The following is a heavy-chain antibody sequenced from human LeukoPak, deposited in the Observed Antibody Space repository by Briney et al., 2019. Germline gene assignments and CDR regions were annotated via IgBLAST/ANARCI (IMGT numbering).Heavy chain of an antibody. D-gene: IGHD6-19*01. CDR1: GFTFSSYG. CDR3: AKVQGKKSIAVAGMGFGY. Sequence: GGSLRLSCAASGFTFSSYGMHWVRQAPGKGLEWVAFIRYDVSNKYYADSVKGRFTISRDNSKNTLYLQMNSLRAEDTAVYYCAKVQGKKSIAVAGMGFGYWGQGTLVTVSS. J-gene: IGHJ4*02. CDR2: IRYDVSNK. V-gene: IGHV3-30*02.